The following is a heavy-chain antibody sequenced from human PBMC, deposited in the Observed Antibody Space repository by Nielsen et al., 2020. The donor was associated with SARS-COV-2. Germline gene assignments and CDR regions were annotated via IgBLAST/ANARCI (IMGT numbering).Heavy chain of an antibody. CDR3: AREGATYYYGSGRNYFDY. CDR1: GGSISSYY. J-gene: IGHJ4*02. V-gene: IGHV4-4*07. CDR2: IYTSGST. Sequence: SETLSLTCTVSGGSISSYYWSWIRQPAGKGLEWIGRIYTSGSTNYNPSLKSRVTISVDTSKNQFSLKLSSVTAADTAVYYCAREGATYYYGSGRNYFDYWGQGTLVTVSS. D-gene: IGHD3-10*01.